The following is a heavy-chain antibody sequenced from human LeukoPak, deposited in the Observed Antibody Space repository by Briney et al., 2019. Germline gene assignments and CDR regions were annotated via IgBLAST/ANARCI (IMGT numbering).Heavy chain of an antibody. CDR3: ARDGCSYA. D-gene: IGHD5-18*01. CDR2: INHSGST. Sequence: PSETLSLTCAVYGGSFSGYYWSWIRQPPGKGLGWIGEINHSGSTNYNPSLKSRVTISVDTSKNQFSLKLSSVTAADTAVYYCARDGCSYAWGQGTLVTVSS. V-gene: IGHV4-34*01. CDR1: GGSFSGYY. J-gene: IGHJ5*02.